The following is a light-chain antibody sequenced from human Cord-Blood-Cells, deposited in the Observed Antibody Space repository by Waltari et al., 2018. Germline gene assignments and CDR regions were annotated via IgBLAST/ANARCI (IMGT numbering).Light chain of an antibody. CDR1: SSDVGGYNY. Sequence: QSALTQPPSASGSPGQSVTIPCTATSSDVGGYNYVSWYQQHPGKAPKLMIYEVSKRPSGVPDRFSGSNSGNTASLTVSVLQAEDEADYYCSSYAGSNKLVFGGGTKLTVL. J-gene: IGLJ3*02. V-gene: IGLV2-8*01. CDR2: EVS. CDR3: SSYAGSNKLV.